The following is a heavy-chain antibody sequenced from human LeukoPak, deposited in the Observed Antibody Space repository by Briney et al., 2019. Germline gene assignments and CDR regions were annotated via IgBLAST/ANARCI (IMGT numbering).Heavy chain of an antibody. CDR2: IYYSGST. D-gene: IGHD2-2*01. CDR3: ARSSPGWYCSSTSCYSSAFDI. Sequence: SETPSLTCTVSGGSISSSSYYWGWIRQPPGKGLEWIGSIYYSGSTYYNPSLKSRVTISVDTSKNQFSLKLSSVTAADTAVYYCARSSPGWYCSSTSCYSSAFDIWGQGTMVTVSS. V-gene: IGHV4-39*01. J-gene: IGHJ3*02. CDR1: GGSISSSSYY.